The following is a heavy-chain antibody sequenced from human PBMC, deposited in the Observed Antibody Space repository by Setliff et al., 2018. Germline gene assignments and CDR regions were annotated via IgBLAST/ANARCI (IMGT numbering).Heavy chain of an antibody. V-gene: IGHV3-30*12. Sequence: GGSLRLSCAASGFTFSSYGMHWVRQAPGKGLEWVAFMSYDGRNEYYTDSVKGRFTISRDNAKNSLYLQMNSLRAEDTAVYYCARAHSSTLSVHDYWGQGTLVTVSS. CDR1: GFTFSSYG. J-gene: IGHJ4*02. CDR2: MSYDGRNE. CDR3: ARAHSSTLSVHDY. D-gene: IGHD2-2*01.